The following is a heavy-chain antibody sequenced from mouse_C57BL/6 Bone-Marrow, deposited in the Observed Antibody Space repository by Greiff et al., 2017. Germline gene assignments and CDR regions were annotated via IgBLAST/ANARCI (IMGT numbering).Heavy chain of an antibody. CDR1: GFNIKDYY. CDR3: TTYAYDGFAY. Sequence: VQLKQSGAELVRPGASVKLSCTASGFNIKDYYLHWVKQRPEQGLEWIGRIDPGDGDTEYAPKFQGKATMTADTSSNTAYLQLSSLTTEDTTIYYCTTYAYDGFAYTGQEALVTLSA. D-gene: IGHD2-2*01. CDR2: IDPGDGDT. J-gene: IGHJ3*01. V-gene: IGHV14-1*01.